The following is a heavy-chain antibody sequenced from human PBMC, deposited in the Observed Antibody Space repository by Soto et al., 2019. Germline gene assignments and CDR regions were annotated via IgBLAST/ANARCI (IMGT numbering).Heavy chain of an antibody. V-gene: IGHV3-21*01. CDR2: ISVIGDHT. Sequence: PXGSLRVSFGASGFTLSSYSFDWVRQAPGKGLEWVSSISVIGDHTFYADSVKGRFTISRDNAKNSLFLELTSLRADDTAVYFCARDSKNRQEGMDVWGQGTTVTVSS. J-gene: IGHJ6*02. CDR3: ARDSKNRQEGMDV. D-gene: IGHD4-4*01. CDR1: GFTLSSYS.